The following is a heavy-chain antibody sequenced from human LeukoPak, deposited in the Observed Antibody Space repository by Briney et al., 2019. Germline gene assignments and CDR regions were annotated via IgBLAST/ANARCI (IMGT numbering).Heavy chain of an antibody. CDR2: IKQDGSER. D-gene: IGHD5-18*01. J-gene: IGHJ4*02. V-gene: IGHV3-7*01. Sequence: HPGGSLRLSCATSGFTFSNYWMAWVRQAPGKRLEWVASIKQDGSERIYVDSVRGRFTISRDNAKNSLYVQMNSLRAEDTAVYYCAKDIGYGDCWGQGTPVTVSS. CDR3: AKDIGYGDC. CDR1: GFTFSNYW.